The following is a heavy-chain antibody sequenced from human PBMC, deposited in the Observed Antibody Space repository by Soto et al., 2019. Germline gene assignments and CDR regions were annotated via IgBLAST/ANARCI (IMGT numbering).Heavy chain of an antibody. D-gene: IGHD2-21*01. CDR3: ARDTGPIGLSARWPGYGMDV. CDR1: GFMFSSYS. CDR2: ISSSSSYI. V-gene: IGHV3-21*02. Sequence: EVQLVESGGGLVKPGGSLRLSCVASGFMFSSYSMNWVRRAPGKGLEWVSSISSSSSYIFHADSVKGRFTISRDNAKNSLYLQMNVLTAEYTADYFCARDTGPIGLSARWPGYGMDVWGKGTTVTVSS. J-gene: IGHJ6*04.